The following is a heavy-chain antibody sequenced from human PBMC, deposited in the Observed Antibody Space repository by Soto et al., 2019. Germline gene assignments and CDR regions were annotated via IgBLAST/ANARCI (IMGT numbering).Heavy chain of an antibody. V-gene: IGHV4-59*01. CDR2: IYYSGST. D-gene: IGHD5-12*01. Sequence: SETLSLTCTVSGGSISSYYWSRIRQPPGKGLEWIGYIYYSGSTNYNPSLKSRVTISVDTSKNQFSLKLSSVAAADSAVYYCARAEGGYRGYDLGTIYYYYGMDVWRQGTTVTVSS. CDR1: GGSISSYY. J-gene: IGHJ6*02. CDR3: ARAEGGYRGYDLGTIYYYYGMDV.